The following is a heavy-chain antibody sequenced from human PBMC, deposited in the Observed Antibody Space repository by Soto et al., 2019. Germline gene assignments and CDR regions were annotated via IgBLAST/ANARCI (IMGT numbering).Heavy chain of an antibody. D-gene: IGHD6-13*01. CDR2: IDPSDSYT. CDR1: GYSFTSYW. J-gene: IGHJ4*02. Sequence: PGESLKISCKGSGYSFTSYWISWVRQMPGKGLEWMGRIDPSDSYTNYSPSFQGHVTISADKSISTAYLQWSSLKASDTAMYYCARHGPRIAEAGPDFRALYYWGQGTIVTVSS. V-gene: IGHV5-10-1*01. CDR3: ARHGPRIAEAGPDFRALYY.